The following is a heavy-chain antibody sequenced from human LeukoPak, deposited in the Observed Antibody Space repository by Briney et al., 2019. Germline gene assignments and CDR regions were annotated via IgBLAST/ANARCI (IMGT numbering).Heavy chain of an antibody. J-gene: IGHJ2*01. D-gene: IGHD3-3*01. CDR3: ARLRFLEFDWYFDL. Sequence: KASQTLSLTCTVSGGSISSYYWSWIRQPAGKGLEWIGRIYTSGSTNYNPSLKSRVTMSVDTSKSQFSLKLSSVTAADTAVYYCARLRFLEFDWYFDLWGRGTLVTVSS. CDR2: IYTSGST. CDR1: GGSISSYY. V-gene: IGHV4-4*07.